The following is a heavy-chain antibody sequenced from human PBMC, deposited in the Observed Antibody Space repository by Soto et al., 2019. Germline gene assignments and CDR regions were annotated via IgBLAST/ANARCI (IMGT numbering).Heavy chain of an antibody. V-gene: IGHV4-30-2*01. Sequence: PSETLSLTCAVSGGSISSGGYSWSWIRQPPGKGLEWIGYIYHSGSTYYNPSLKSRVTISVDRSKNQFSLKLSSVTAADTAVYYCATSTIFGVVGPKGDYYGMDVWGQGTTVTVSS. CDR1: GGSISSGGYS. CDR2: IYHSGST. J-gene: IGHJ6*02. CDR3: ATSTIFGVVGPKGDYYGMDV. D-gene: IGHD3-3*01.